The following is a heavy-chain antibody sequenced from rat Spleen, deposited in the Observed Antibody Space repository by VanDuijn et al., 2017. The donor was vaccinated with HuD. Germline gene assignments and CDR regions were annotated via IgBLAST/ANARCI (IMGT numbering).Heavy chain of an antibody. D-gene: IGHD4-3*01. CDR1: GYSISSSYK. CDR2: INSAGTT. V-gene: IGHV3-3*01. Sequence: EVQLQESGPGLVKPSQSLSLTCSVTGYSISSSYKWNWIRRFPQNKLEWMGYINSAGTTNYNPSLKSRIPISRDTSKNQFFLQVNSVTTEDTATYYCARQDTSGYSNWFTYWGQGTLVTVSS. J-gene: IGHJ3*01. CDR3: ARQDTSGYSNWFTY.